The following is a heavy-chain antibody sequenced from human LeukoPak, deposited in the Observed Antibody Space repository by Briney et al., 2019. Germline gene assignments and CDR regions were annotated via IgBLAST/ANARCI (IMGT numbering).Heavy chain of an antibody. Sequence: GGSLRLSCAASGFTLSNYDMNWVRQAPGKGLEWVSSISTSSRYIYYKDSVRGRFTISRDDAKNSLYLEMNSLRAEDTAVYYCARADCSSSTCYLTRSWFVSWGQATVVTVSS. J-gene: IGHJ5*01. CDR3: ARADCSSSTCYLTRSWFVS. CDR2: ISTSSRYI. V-gene: IGHV3-21*01. CDR1: GFTLSNYD. D-gene: IGHD2-2*01.